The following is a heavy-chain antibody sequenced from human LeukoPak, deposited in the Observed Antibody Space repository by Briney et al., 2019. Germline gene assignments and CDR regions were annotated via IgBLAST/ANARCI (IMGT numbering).Heavy chain of an antibody. J-gene: IGHJ4*02. CDR2: INSDGSTT. Sequence: GGSVRLSCAASGFTFSGYWMHWVRHAPGKGLVWVSRINSDGSTTNYADSVRGRFTISRDNTKNTLYLQMNSLRDEDTAVYYCWVPATAGEADYWGQGTLVTVSS. CDR1: GFTFSGYW. CDR3: WVPATAGEADY. D-gene: IGHD3-16*01. V-gene: IGHV3-74*01.